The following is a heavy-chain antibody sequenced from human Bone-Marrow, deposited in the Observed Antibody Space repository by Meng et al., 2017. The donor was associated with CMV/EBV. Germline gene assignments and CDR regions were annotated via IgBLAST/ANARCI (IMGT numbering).Heavy chain of an antibody. D-gene: IGHD3-3*01. V-gene: IGHV4-39*07. J-gene: IGHJ5*02. CDR2: IYYSGST. Sequence: SDTLFLTCTVPGGPISNSSYYWGWIRQPPGKGLEWIGSIYYSGSTYYNPSLKSRVTISVDTSKNQFSLKLSSVTAADTAVYYCARESGSYDFWSGYYSPGWFDPWGQGTLVTVSS. CDR1: GGPISNSSYY. CDR3: ARESGSYDFWSGYYSPGWFDP.